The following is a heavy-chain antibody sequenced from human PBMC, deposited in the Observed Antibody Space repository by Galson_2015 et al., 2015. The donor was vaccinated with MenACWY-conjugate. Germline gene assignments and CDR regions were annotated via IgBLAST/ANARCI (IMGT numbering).Heavy chain of an antibody. CDR1: GFSLSTSGMC. CDR2: IDWDDDK. J-gene: IGHJ4*02. CDR3: ARTPHDYGDYYFDY. Sequence: PALVKPTQTLTLTCTFSGFSLSTSGMCVSWIRRPPGKALEWLALIDWDDDKYYSTPLKTRLTISKDTSKNQVVLTMTNMDPVDTATYYCARTPHDYGDYYFDYWGQGTLVTVSS. V-gene: IGHV2-70*01. D-gene: IGHD4-17*01.